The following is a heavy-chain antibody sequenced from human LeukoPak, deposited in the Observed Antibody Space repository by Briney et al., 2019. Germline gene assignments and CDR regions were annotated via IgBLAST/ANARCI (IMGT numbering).Heavy chain of an antibody. J-gene: IGHJ4*02. Sequence: GGSLRLSCAASGFTFSSYGMHWVRQAPGKGLEWVAFIRYDGSNKYYADSVKGRFTISRDNSKNTLYLQMNSLRAEDTAVYYCAKDREGSYSRFDYWGQGTLVTVSS. D-gene: IGHD1-26*01. CDR1: GFTFSSYG. CDR2: IRYDGSNK. V-gene: IGHV3-30*02. CDR3: AKDREGSYSRFDY.